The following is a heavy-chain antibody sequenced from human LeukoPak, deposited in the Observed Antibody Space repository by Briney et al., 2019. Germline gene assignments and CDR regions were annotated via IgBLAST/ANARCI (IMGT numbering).Heavy chain of an antibody. CDR2: IVVGSGNT. Sequence: EASVKVSCKASGFTFTSSAEQWVRQARGQRLEWIGWIVVGSGNTNYAQKFQERVTITRDMSTSTAYMELSSLRSEDTAVYYCAASYGSGTYVDYWGQGTLVTVSS. J-gene: IGHJ4*02. D-gene: IGHD3-10*01. V-gene: IGHV1-58*01. CDR3: AASYGSGTYVDY. CDR1: GFTFTSSA.